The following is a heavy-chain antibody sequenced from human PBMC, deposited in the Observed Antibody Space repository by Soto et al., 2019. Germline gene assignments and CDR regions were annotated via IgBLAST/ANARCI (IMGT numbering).Heavy chain of an antibody. CDR1: GFTFSSYA. D-gene: IGHD5-18*01. V-gene: IGHV3-30-3*01. Sequence: QVQLVESGGGVVQPGRSLRLSCAASGFTFSSYAMHWVRQAPGKGLEWVAVISYDGSNKYYADSVKGRFTISRDNSKNTLYLQMNSLKAEDTALYYCAREPVDTAPGLSGMDVWGQGTKVTVS. CDR2: ISYDGSNK. CDR3: AREPVDTAPGLSGMDV. J-gene: IGHJ6*02.